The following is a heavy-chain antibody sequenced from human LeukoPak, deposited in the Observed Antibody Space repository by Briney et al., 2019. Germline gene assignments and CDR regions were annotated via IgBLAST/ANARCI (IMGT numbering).Heavy chain of an antibody. V-gene: IGHV4-38-2*01. CDR1: GYSISSGYY. Sequence: PSETLSLTCAVSGYSISSGYYWGWIRQPPGKGLEWIGSIYHSGSTYYNPSLKSRVTISVDTSKNQFSLKLSSVTAADTAVYYCARQERPDAFDIWGQGTMVTVSS. J-gene: IGHJ3*02. D-gene: IGHD1-1*01. CDR2: IYHSGST. CDR3: ARQERPDAFDI.